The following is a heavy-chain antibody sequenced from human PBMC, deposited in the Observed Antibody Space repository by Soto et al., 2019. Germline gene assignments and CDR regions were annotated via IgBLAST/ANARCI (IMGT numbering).Heavy chain of an antibody. V-gene: IGHV3-23*01. CDR1: GFTFSSYA. D-gene: IGHD3-16*01. Sequence: GGSLRLSCAASGFTFSSYAMSWVRQAPGKGLEWVSAISGSGGSTYYADSVKGRFTISRDNSKNTLYLQMNSLRAEETAVYYCEKDGGKDYYFDYWGQGTLVTVSS. CDR2: ISGSGGST. CDR3: EKDGGKDYYFDY. J-gene: IGHJ4*02.